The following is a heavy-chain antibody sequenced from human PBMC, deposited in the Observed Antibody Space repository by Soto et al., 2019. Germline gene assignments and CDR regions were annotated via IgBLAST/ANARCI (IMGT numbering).Heavy chain of an antibody. Sequence: QVQLVESGGGVVQPGSSLRLSCAASGFTFSSYAMHWVRQAPGKGLEWVAVISYDGSNKYYADSVKGRFTISRDNSNNTLYVQMNSLRAEDTAVYYCARSRGLAAAGTVLGFDPCGQGTLVTVSS. CDR3: ARSRGLAAAGTVLGFDP. V-gene: IGHV3-30-3*01. J-gene: IGHJ5*02. CDR2: ISYDGSNK. D-gene: IGHD6-13*01. CDR1: GFTFSSYA.